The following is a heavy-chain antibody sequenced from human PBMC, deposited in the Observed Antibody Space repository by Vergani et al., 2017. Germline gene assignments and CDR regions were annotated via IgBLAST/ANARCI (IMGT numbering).Heavy chain of an antibody. D-gene: IGHD1-26*01. J-gene: IGHJ2*01. CDR1: GFTFSSYA. CDR2: ISSNGGST. CDR3: ARGEWELLGVFSYFDL. Sequence: EVQLVESGGGLVQPGGSLRLSCAASGFTFSSYAMHWVRQAPGKGLEYVSAISSNGGSTYYANSVKGRFTISRDNSKNTLYLQMGSLRAEDMAVYYCARGEWELLGVFSYFDLWGRGTLVAVSA. V-gene: IGHV3-64*01.